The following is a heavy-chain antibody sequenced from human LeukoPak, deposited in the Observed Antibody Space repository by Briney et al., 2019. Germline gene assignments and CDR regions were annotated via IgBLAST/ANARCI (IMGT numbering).Heavy chain of an antibody. CDR3: TKGSSYNWNLFDH. CDR2: ISASGTT. CDR1: GGSMSDFY. V-gene: IGHV4-4*07. D-gene: IGHD1-20*01. Sequence: SETLSLTCTVSGGSMSDFYWSWIRQPAGKGLEWIRRISASGTTDYNPSLKRRLTMSVDTSKNQVSLRLSSVTAADTAMYYCTKGSSYNWNLFDHWGQGALVTVSS. J-gene: IGHJ4*02.